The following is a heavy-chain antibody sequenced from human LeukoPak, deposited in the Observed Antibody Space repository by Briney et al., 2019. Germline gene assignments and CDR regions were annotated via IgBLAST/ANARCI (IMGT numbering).Heavy chain of an antibody. CDR3: AKNTYYYYYYMDV. CDR1: GFTFSDYA. CDR2: ISGSSGST. V-gene: IGHV3-23*01. Sequence: RSGGSLRLSCAASGFTFSDYALSWVRQAPGKGLEWVSTISGSSGSTYYADSVKGRFTISRDNSKNTLYLQMNSLRAEDTAVYYCAKNTYYYYYYMDVWGKGTTVTVSS. J-gene: IGHJ6*03.